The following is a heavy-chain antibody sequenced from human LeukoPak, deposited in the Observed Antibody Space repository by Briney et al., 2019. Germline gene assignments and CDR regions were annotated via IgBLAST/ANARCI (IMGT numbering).Heavy chain of an antibody. V-gene: IGHV1-2*02. CDR1: GYTFTGYY. D-gene: IGHD6-19*01. Sequence: APVKVSCKASGYTFTGYYMHWVRQAPGQGLEWMGWINPNGGGTTYAQKFRGRVTLTRDTSISTAYMEVNRLESDDTAVYYCARENNSGWYRKAAFDYWGQGTLVTVTS. CDR3: ARENNSGWYRKAAFDY. CDR2: INPNGGGT. J-gene: IGHJ4*02.